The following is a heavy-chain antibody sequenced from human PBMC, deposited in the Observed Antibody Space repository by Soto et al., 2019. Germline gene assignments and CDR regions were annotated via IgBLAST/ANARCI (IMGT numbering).Heavy chain of an antibody. J-gene: IGHJ4*02. CDR1: GFTFSSYA. Sequence: GGSLRLSCAASGFTFSSYAMSWVRQAPGKGLEWVSAISGSGGSTYYADSVKGRLTISRDNSKNTLYLQMNSLRAEDTAVYYCAKEGRREPGLHPHYFDYWGQGTLVTVSS. CDR3: AKEGRREPGLHPHYFDY. CDR2: ISGSGGST. V-gene: IGHV3-23*01. D-gene: IGHD4-4*01.